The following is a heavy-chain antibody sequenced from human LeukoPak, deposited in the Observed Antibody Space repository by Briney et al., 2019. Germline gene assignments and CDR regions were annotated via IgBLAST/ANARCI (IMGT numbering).Heavy chain of an antibody. D-gene: IGHD3-10*01. J-gene: IGHJ4*02. V-gene: IGHV3-33*01. CDR1: GFTFSYYA. CDR2: IWSDGSNK. Sequence: GGSLRLSCSASGFTFSYYAIHWVRQAPGKGLEWVALIWSDGSNKYYADSVKGRITISRDNSKNTVYLQMNSLRAEDTAVYYCARELFSSGSCPNGWGQGTLVTVSS. CDR3: ARELFSSGSCPNG.